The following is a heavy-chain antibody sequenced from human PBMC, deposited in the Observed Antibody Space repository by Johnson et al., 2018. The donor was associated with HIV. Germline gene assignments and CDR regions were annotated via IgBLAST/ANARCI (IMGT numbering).Heavy chain of an antibody. CDR1: GFTFSSYA. V-gene: IGHV3-30-3*01. CDR3: ARALGVGATADDAFDI. D-gene: IGHD3-3*01. Sequence: QEKLVESGGGVVQPGRSLRLSCAASGFTFSSYAMHWVRQAPGKGLEWVAVISYDGSNEYYADSVNGRFTISRDNSKNTLYLQMNSLRTEDTAVYNCARALGVGATADDAFDICGQGTMVTVSS. J-gene: IGHJ3*02. CDR2: ISYDGSNE.